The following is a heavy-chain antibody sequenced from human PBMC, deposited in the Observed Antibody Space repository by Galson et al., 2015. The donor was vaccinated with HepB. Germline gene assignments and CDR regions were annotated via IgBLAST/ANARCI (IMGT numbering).Heavy chain of an antibody. CDR2: ISSSSSYI. CDR1: GITFSTYS. Sequence: SLRLSCAVSGITFSTYSMNWVRQAPGKGLEWVSFISSSSSYIYYADSVKGRFTISRDNAKNSLYLQMNSLRAEDTAVYYCASETLGDYYDGSGYYFTLFDYWGQGTLVTVSS. V-gene: IGHV3-21*01. J-gene: IGHJ4*02. D-gene: IGHD3-22*01. CDR3: ASETLGDYYDGSGYYFTLFDY.